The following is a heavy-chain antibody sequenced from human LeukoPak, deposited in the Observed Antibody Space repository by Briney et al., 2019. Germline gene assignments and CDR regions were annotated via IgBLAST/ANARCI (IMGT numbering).Heavy chain of an antibody. CDR2: ISGSGSDI. D-gene: IGHD3-10*01. J-gene: IGHJ4*02. CDR1: GFILSNRY. V-gene: IGHV3-11*01. Sequence: GGSLRLSCAASGFILSNRYMAWIRQAPGKGLEWLSYISGSGSDINYADSVKGRFTISRDNAKNSLYLQMNSLRAEDTAVYYCATGSQIREADYWGQGTLVTVSS. CDR3: ATGSQIREADY.